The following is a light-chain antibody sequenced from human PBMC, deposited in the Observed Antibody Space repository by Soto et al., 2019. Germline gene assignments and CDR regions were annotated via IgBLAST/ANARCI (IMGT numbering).Light chain of an antibody. Sequence: EIVLTQSTGTLSLSPGDRATLSCRASQSVSSNYLAWSQQKPGQAPRLLIYGASSRATGIPDRFSGSGSGTDFTLTISRLEPEDFAVYYCHQYSSSPFTFGPGTTVDIK. CDR2: GAS. V-gene: IGKV3-20*01. CDR1: QSVSSNY. CDR3: HQYSSSPFT. J-gene: IGKJ3*01.